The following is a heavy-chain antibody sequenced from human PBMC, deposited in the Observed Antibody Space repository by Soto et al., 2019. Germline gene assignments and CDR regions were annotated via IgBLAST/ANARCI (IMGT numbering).Heavy chain of an antibody. CDR3: ARSGLSDY. Sequence: PSETLSLTCAVYGGSFSDYSWTWIRQPPGKGLEWIGEINHSGSTYYNPSLKSRVTISVDTSKNQFSLKLNSVTAADTAVYYCARSGLSDYWGQGTLVTVSS. CDR2: INHSGST. V-gene: IGHV4-34*01. D-gene: IGHD5-12*01. J-gene: IGHJ4*02. CDR1: GGSFSDYS.